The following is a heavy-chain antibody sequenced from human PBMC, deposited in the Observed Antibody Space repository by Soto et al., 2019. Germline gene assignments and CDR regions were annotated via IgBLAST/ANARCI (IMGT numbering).Heavy chain of an antibody. CDR1: GYSFTIYW. D-gene: IGHD6-19*01. CDR2: IYPGDSDA. Sequence: GESLKISCQASGYSFTIYWIGWVRQMPGKGLEWMCIIYPGDSDAKYSPSFQGQVTISVDKSISTAYLQWSSLKASDTALYFCALSNSGWDIRHGGQGTLVTVSS. CDR3: ALSNSGWDIRH. J-gene: IGHJ4*02. V-gene: IGHV5-51*01.